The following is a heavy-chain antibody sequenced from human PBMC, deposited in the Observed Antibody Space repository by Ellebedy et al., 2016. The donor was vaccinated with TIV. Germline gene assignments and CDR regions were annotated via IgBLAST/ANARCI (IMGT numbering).Heavy chain of an antibody. CDR3: AAFPYISTSSAF. CDR1: GYTFTDYY. J-gene: IGHJ4*02. D-gene: IGHD3-3*02. Sequence: ASVKVSCKASGYTFTDYYMHWVRQAPGQGLEWMGWIYPYSGGTNYAPKFQGRVTMTRDMSISTAYMELSGLKSDDTAVYYCAAFPYISTSSAFWGQGTLVTVSS. CDR2: IYPYSGGT. V-gene: IGHV1-2*02.